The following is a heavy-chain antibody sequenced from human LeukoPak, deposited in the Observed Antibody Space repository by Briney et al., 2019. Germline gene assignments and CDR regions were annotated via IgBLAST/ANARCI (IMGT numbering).Heavy chain of an antibody. J-gene: IGHJ4*02. V-gene: IGHV4-34*01. CDR2: INHSGST. CDR1: GGSFSGYY. D-gene: IGHD1-26*01. Sequence: SETLSLTCAVYGGSFSGYYWSWIRQPPGKGLEWIGEINHSGSTNYNPSLKSRVTISVDKSKNQFSLKLSSVTAADTAVYYCARVYEEFIGGSRLYYFDYWGQGTLVTVSS. CDR3: ARVYEEFIGGSRLYYFDY.